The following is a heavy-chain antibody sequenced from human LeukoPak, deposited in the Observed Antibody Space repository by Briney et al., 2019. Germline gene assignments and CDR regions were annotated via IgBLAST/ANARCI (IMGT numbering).Heavy chain of an antibody. D-gene: IGHD3-10*01. CDR1: GGSVSNSGYY. Sequence: NPSETLSLTCTVSGGSVSNSGYYWSWIRQHPGKGLEWIGYIYYSGSTYYNPSLKTRLTISVDTSKNQFSLRLSSLTAADTAVYYCARSFPFRGAFDYWGQGTLVTVSS. CDR3: ARSFPFRGAFDY. CDR2: IYYSGST. J-gene: IGHJ4*02. V-gene: IGHV4-31*03.